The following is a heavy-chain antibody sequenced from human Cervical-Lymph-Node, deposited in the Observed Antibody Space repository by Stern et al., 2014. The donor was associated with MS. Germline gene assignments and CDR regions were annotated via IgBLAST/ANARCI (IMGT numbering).Heavy chain of an antibody. V-gene: IGHV1-18*01. J-gene: IGHJ4*02. D-gene: IGHD3-3*01. CDR2: ISAYDGDT. Sequence: QVQLGQSGAEVKKPGASVKVSCTASAYTFTSYGINWMRQAPGQGLECMGWISAYDGDTNYAKKLQGRVTMTTDTSTSTAYLELRSLRSDDTAIYYCAIAGDHDFGSGPDYWGQGTLVTVSS. CDR1: AYTFTSYG. CDR3: AIAGDHDFGSGPDY.